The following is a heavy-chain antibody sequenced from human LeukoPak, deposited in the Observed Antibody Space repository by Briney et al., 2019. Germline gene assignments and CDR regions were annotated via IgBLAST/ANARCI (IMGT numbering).Heavy chain of an antibody. D-gene: IGHD6-19*01. V-gene: IGHV4-34*01. CDR1: GGSFSGYY. CDR3: ARDQLRVEPAVADPDSGKNQLGRPFDP. CDR2: INHSGST. Sequence: PSETLSLTCAVYGGSFSGYYWSWIRQPPGKGLEWIGEINHSGSTNYNPSLKSRVTISVDTSKNQFSLKLSSVTAADTAVYYCARDQLRVEPAVADPDSGKNQLGRPFDPWGQGTLVTVSS. J-gene: IGHJ5*02.